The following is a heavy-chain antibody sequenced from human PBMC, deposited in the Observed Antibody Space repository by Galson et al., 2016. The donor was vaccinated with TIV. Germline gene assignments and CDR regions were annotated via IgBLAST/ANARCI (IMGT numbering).Heavy chain of an antibody. J-gene: IGHJ2*01. CDR1: GGSLSGNF. D-gene: IGHD2-21*01. V-gene: IGHV4-34*01. CDR3: ARGRSVFATNTFGYFDI. CDR2: INPGGST. Sequence: SETLSLTCAVYGGSLSGNFWSWIRQSPGKGPEWIGEINPGGSTHYNPSLKTRVVISEDTSKNQFSLTLRAVTAADTAVYYCARGRSVFATNTFGYFDIWGRGTLVSVS.